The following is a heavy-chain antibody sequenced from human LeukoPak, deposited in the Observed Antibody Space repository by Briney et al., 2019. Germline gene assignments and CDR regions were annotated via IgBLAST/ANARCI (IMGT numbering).Heavy chain of an antibody. Sequence: PGGSLRLSCAASGFTFSSYAMSWVRQAPGKGLEWVSAISGSGGSTYYADSVKGRFTTSRDNSKNTLYLRMNSLRAEGTAVYYCARSCSSTSCYSAEYFQHWGQGTLVTVSS. D-gene: IGHD2-2*02. J-gene: IGHJ1*01. V-gene: IGHV3-23*01. CDR1: GFTFSSYA. CDR2: ISGSGGST. CDR3: ARSCSSTSCYSAEYFQH.